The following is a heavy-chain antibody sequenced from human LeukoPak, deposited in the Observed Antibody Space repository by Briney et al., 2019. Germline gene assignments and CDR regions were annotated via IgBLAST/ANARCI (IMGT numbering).Heavy chain of an antibody. CDR2: VSSSSSYK. Sequence: GGSLRLSCAASGFTFCSYSMNWVRQAPGQGLEGVSSVSSSSSYKYYAESVKGRLTISRDNAKNSLYLKMNSLRAEDTAVYYCARDPGYNYGFDYWGQGTLVTVSS. V-gene: IGHV3-21*01. CDR3: ARDPGYNYGFDY. CDR1: GFTFCSYS. D-gene: IGHD5-18*01. J-gene: IGHJ4*02.